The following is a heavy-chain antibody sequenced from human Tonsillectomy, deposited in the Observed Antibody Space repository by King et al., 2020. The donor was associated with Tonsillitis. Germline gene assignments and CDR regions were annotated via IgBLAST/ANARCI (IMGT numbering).Heavy chain of an antibody. CDR3: ARGGNYDFWSGYYKPLDY. V-gene: IGHV1-2*02. J-gene: IGHJ4*02. D-gene: IGHD3-3*01. Sequence: VQLVESGAEVKKPGASVKVSCKASGYTFTGYYMHWVRQAPGQGLEWMGWINPNSGGTNYAQKFQGRVTMTRDTSISTAYMELGRLRSDDTAVYYCARGGNYDFWSGYYKPLDYGGQGTLVTVSS. CDR2: INPNSGGT. CDR1: GYTFTGYY.